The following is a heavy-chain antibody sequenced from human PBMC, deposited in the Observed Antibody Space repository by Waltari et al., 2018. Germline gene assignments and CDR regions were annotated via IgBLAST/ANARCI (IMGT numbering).Heavy chain of an antibody. J-gene: IGHJ6*03. V-gene: IGHV4-39*01. CDR3: ARAQAYCSSTSCYHYYYYMDV. Sequence: QLQLQESGPGLVKPSETLSLTCTVSGGSISSSSYYWGWIRQPPGKGLGWIGSIYYSGSTYYNPSLKSRVTISVDTSKNQFSLKLSSVTAADTAVYYCARAQAYCSSTSCYHYYYYMDVWGKGTTVTVSS. D-gene: IGHD2-2*01. CDR2: IYYSGST. CDR1: GGSISSSSYY.